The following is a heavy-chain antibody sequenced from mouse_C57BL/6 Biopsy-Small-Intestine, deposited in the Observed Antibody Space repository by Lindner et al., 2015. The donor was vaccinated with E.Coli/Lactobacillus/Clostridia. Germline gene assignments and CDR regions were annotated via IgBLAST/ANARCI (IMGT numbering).Heavy chain of an antibody. V-gene: IGHV1-80*01. CDR2: IYPGDGDT. D-gene: IGHD2-2*01. CDR3: ARGGYGYAMDY. CDR1: GYTFSSYW. Sequence: VQLQESGAELVKPGASVRISCKASGYTFSSYWMNWVKQRPGKGLEWIGQIYPGDGDTNYNGKFKGKATLTADKSSSTAYMQLSSLTSVDSAVYFCARGGYGYAMDYWGQGTSVTVSS. J-gene: IGHJ4*01.